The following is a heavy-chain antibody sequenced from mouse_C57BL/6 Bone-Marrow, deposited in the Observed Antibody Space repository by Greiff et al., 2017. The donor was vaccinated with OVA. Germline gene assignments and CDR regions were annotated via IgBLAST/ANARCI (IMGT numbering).Heavy chain of an antibody. V-gene: IGHV1-76*01. Sequence: VQLKESGAELVRPGASVKLSCKASGYTFTDYYINWVKQRPGQGLEWIARIYPGSGNTYYNEKFKGKATLTAEKSSSTAYMQLSSLTSEDSAVYFCAREGGRWYFDVWGTGTTVTVSS. CDR1: GYTFTDYY. D-gene: IGHD3-3*01. CDR2: IYPGSGNT. J-gene: IGHJ1*03. CDR3: AREGGRWYFDV.